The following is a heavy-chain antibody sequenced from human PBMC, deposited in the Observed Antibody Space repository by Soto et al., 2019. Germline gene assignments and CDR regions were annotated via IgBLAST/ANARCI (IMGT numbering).Heavy chain of an antibody. CDR1: GYSFTSYW. V-gene: IGHV5-51*01. CDR3: ARLPVTTYVYWYFDL. J-gene: IGHJ2*01. Sequence: PGESLKISCKGSGYSFTSYWIGWVRQMPGKGLEWMGIIYPGDSDTRYSPSFQGQVTISADKSISTAYLQWSSLKASDTAMYYCARLPVTTYVYWYFDLWGRGTLVTVS. CDR2: IYPGDSDT. D-gene: IGHD4-17*01.